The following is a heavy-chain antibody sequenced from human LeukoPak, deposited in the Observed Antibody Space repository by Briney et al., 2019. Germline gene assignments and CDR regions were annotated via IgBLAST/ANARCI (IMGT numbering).Heavy chain of an antibody. Sequence: GGSLRLSCAASGFTFSSYSMNWVRQAPGKGLEWVSSISSSSYIYYADSVKGRFTISRDNAKNSLYLQMNSLRAEDTAVYYCARTYCSGGSCYSNIDYWGQGTLVTVSS. V-gene: IGHV3-21*01. CDR1: GFTFSSYS. J-gene: IGHJ4*02. CDR2: ISSSSYI. D-gene: IGHD2-15*01. CDR3: ARTYCSGGSCYSNIDY.